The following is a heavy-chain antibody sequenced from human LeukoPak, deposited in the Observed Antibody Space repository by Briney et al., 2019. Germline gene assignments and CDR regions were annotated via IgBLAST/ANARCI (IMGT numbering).Heavy chain of an antibody. Sequence: SETLSLTCTVSGGSISSYYWNWIRQPPGKGLEWIGNIYYSGSTNSNPSLKSRVTISVDTSKNQFSLRLSSVTAVDTAVYYCASNKGQWLFSDWGQGTLVTVSS. D-gene: IGHD6-19*01. CDR1: GGSISSYY. CDR3: ASNKGQWLFSD. CDR2: IYYSGST. J-gene: IGHJ4*02. V-gene: IGHV4-59*08.